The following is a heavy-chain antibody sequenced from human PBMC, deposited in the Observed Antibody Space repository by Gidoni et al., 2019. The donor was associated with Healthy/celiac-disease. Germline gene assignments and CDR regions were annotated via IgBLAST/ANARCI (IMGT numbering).Heavy chain of an antibody. CDR2: ISGSGGST. CDR3: AKEYFSSSWYVNAFDI. CDR1: GFTFSSYA. J-gene: IGHJ3*02. D-gene: IGHD6-13*01. V-gene: IGHV3-23*01. Sequence: EVQLLESGGGLVQPGGSLRLSCAASGFTFSSYAMSWVRQAPGKGLEWVSAISGSGGSTYYADSVKGRFTISRDNSKNTLYLQMNSLRAEDTAVYYCAKEYFSSSWYVNAFDIWGQGTMVTVSS.